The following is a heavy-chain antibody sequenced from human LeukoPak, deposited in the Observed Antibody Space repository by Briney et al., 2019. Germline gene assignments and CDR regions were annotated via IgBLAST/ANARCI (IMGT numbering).Heavy chain of an antibody. CDR1: GFTFSNYA. Sequence: GGSLSLSCAASGFTFSNYAMNWVRQAPGKGLEWVSAVSGGGGTTYYGDSVKGRFTISRDNSNNTLHLQMHALRAEDTDVYYCARAMMVVTNLWGVFDSRGQATLVTVSS. V-gene: IGHV3-23*01. J-gene: IGHJ4*02. CDR2: VSGGGGTT. CDR3: ARAMMVVTNLWGVFDS. D-gene: IGHD3-22*01.